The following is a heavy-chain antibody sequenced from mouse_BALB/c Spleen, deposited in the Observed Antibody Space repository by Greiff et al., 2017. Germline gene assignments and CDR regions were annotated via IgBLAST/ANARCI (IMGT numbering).Heavy chain of an antibody. CDR1: GFNIKDYY. CDR3: ARGSSDGFYAMDY. V-gene: IGHV14-1*02. CDR2: IDPENGNT. D-gene: IGHD2-3*01. Sequence: VQLKESGAELVRPGALVKLSCKASGFNIKDYYMHWVKQRPEQGLEWIGWIDPENGNTIYDPKFQGKASITADTSSNTAYLQLSSLTSEDTAVYYCARGSSDGFYAMDYWGQGTSVTVSS. J-gene: IGHJ4*01.